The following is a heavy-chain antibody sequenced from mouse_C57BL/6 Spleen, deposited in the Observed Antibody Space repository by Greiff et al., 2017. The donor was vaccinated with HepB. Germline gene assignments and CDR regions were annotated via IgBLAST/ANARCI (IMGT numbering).Heavy chain of an antibody. CDR2: IYPRSGNT. D-gene: IGHD1-1*01. V-gene: IGHV1-81*01. Sequence: QVQLQQSGAELARPGASVKLSCKASGYTFTSYGISWVKQRTGQGLEWIGEIYPRSGNTYYNEKFKGKATLTADKSSSTAYMELRSLTSEDSAVYFCARTGKTTVEYYVDYWGQGTTLTVSS. CDR1: GYTFTSYG. J-gene: IGHJ2*01. CDR3: ARTGKTTVEYYVDY.